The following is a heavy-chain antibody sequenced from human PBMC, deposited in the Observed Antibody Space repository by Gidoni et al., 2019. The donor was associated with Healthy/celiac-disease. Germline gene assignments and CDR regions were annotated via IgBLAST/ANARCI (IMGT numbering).Heavy chain of an antibody. Sequence: QVQLVQSGAEVKKPGASVKVPCTASGYTFTSYAISWVRQAPGQGLEWLGWISAYDSNTNYAQKLQGRVTMTTDTSTSTAYMELRSLRSDDTAVYYCARDPGAVPIVGATEGNWFDPWGQGTLVTVSS. V-gene: IGHV1-18*01. J-gene: IGHJ5*02. CDR2: ISAYDSNT. CDR1: GYTFTSYA. CDR3: ARDPGAVPIVGATEGNWFDP. D-gene: IGHD1-26*01.